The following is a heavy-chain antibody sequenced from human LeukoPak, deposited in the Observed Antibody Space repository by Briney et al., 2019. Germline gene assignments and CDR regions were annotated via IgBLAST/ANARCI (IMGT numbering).Heavy chain of an antibody. CDR2: ISDNCGHK. Sequence: GGSLRLSCAVSGFTFRSYDMTWVRQAPGKGLKWVITISDNCGHKYHANSVKGRFTNSRDNSMNTLNLQMNSPRAEYTAVYYCAPSAFDYWGQGTLVTVSS. CDR1: GFTFRSYD. CDR3: APSAFDY. J-gene: IGHJ4*02. V-gene: IGHV3-23*01.